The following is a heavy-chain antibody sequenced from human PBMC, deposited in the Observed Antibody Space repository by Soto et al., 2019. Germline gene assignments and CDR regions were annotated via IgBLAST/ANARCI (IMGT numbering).Heavy chain of an antibody. CDR3: ARDAAAAAASYYYGMDV. CDR1: GGSISSSNW. D-gene: IGHD2-15*01. CDR2: IYHSGST. Sequence: PSETLSLTCAVSGGSISSSNWWSWVRQPPGKGLEWIGEIYHSGSTNYNPSLKSRVTISVDKSKNQFSLKLSSVTAADTAVYYCARDAAAAAASYYYGMDVWGQGTTVTVSS. J-gene: IGHJ6*02. V-gene: IGHV4-4*02.